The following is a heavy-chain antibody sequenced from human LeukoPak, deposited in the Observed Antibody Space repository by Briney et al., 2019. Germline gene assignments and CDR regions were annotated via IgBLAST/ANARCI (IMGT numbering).Heavy chain of an antibody. CDR2: ISSGGGDT. CDR3: AKAEGATLYYYGVDV. Sequence: GSLRLSCVASEFTFSNYAMNWVRQAPGKGLEWVSTISSGGGDTYIADSVKGRFTISRDNSKYTLYLQMNRLRADDTAVYYCAKAEGATLYYYGVDVWGQGTTVTVSS. V-gene: IGHV3-23*01. CDR1: EFTFSNYA. J-gene: IGHJ6*02.